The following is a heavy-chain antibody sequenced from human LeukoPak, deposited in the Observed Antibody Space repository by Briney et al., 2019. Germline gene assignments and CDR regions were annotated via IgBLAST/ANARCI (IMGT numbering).Heavy chain of an antibody. D-gene: IGHD3-10*01. CDR3: ARAAGDYYYYMDV. CDR1: GYTFTGYY. J-gene: IGHJ6*03. CDR2: INPNSGGT. Sequence: ASVKVSCKASGYTFTGYYMHWVRQAPGQGREWMGWINPNSGGTNYAQKFQGRVTMTRDTSISTAYMELSRLRSDDTAVYYCARAAGDYYYYMDVWGKGTTVTVSS. V-gene: IGHV1-2*02.